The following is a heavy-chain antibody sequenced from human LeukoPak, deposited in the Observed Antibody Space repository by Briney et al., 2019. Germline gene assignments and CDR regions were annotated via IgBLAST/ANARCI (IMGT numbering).Heavy chain of an antibody. J-gene: IGHJ4*02. CDR1: GGTFSSYA. CDR3: ARDLGEPHFDY. CDR2: IIPILGIA. D-gene: IGHD2-21*01. V-gene: IGHV1-69*04. Sequence: SVKVSCKASGGTFSSYAISLVRQAPGQGLEWMGRIIPILGIANYAQKFQGRVTITADKSTSTAYMELSSLRSEDTAVYYCARDLGEPHFDYWGQGTLVTVSS.